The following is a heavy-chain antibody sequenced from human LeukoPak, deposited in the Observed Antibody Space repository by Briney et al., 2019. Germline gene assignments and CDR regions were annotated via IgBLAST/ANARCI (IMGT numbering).Heavy chain of an antibody. Sequence: QPGGSLRLSCAASGFTVSSNYMSWVRQAPGKGLEWVSVIYSGGSTYYADYVKGRFTISRDNSKNTLYLQMNSLRAEDTAVYYCARDVLGTYYYDSSGAPRAYWGQGTLVTVSS. J-gene: IGHJ4*02. D-gene: IGHD3-22*01. CDR1: GFTVSSNY. CDR2: IYSGGST. CDR3: ARDVLGTYYYDSSGAPRAY. V-gene: IGHV3-53*01.